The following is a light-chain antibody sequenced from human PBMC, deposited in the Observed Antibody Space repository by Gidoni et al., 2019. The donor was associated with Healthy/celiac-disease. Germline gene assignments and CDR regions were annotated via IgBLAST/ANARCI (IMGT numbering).Light chain of an antibody. CDR1: QSVLYSSNNNNY. J-gene: IGKJ5*01. CDR3: QQYYSSPT. CDR2: LAS. V-gene: IGKV4-1*01. Sequence: VMTQSPDYRAVSLGERATIYCKSSQSVLYSSNNNNYLAWYQTKPGQPPKLRIYLASTRESGVPDRFSGSGSGTDVTLTFCRLQTGDVAVYDCQQYYSSPTFXQXTRLEIK.